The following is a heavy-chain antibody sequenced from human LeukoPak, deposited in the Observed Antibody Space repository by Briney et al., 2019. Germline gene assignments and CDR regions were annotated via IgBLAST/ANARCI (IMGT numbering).Heavy chain of an antibody. Sequence: SETLSLTCTVSGGSISSYSWSWIRQPPGKGLEWIGYIYHSGSTYYNPSLKSRVTISVDRSKNQFSLKLSSVTAADTAVYYCARASPVVDAFDIWGQGTMVTVSS. J-gene: IGHJ3*02. CDR1: GGSISSYS. D-gene: IGHD4-23*01. V-gene: IGHV4-30-2*01. CDR2: IYHSGST. CDR3: ARASPVVDAFDI.